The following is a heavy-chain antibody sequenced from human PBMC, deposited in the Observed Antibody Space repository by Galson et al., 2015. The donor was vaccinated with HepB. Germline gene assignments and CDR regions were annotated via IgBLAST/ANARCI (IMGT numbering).Heavy chain of an antibody. CDR1: GFTFSSYS. CDR2: ISSSSSYI. Sequence: AVRLSCAASGFTFSSYSMNWVRQAPGTGLDWVSSISSSSSYIYYADSVKGRFTISRDNAKNSLYLQMNSLRAEDTAVYYCARDPGDLQEIFGVVIVQNDAFDIWGQGTMVTVSS. J-gene: IGHJ3*02. V-gene: IGHV3-21*01. CDR3: ARDPGDLQEIFGVVIVQNDAFDI. D-gene: IGHD3-3*01.